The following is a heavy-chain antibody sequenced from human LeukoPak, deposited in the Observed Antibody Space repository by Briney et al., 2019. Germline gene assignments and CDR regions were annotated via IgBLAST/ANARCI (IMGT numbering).Heavy chain of an antibody. D-gene: IGHD4-17*01. CDR2: INPNSGGT. CDR1: GYTFTGYY. CDR3: ATDLITVTGAFDI. V-gene: IGHV1-2*02. J-gene: IGHJ3*02. Sequence: ASVRVSCKASGYTFTGYYMHWVRQAPGQGLEWMGWINPNSGGTNYAQKFQGRVTMTRDTSISTAYMELSRLRSDDTAVYYCATDLITVTGAFDIWGQGTMVTVSS.